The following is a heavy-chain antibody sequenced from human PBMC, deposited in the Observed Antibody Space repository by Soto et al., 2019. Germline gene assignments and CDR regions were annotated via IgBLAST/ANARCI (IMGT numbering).Heavy chain of an antibody. CDR2: INPNSGGT. V-gene: IGHV1-2*04. CDR1: RYTFTGYY. Sequence: GASVKVSSEASRYTFTGYYLHWARQAPGQGLEWMGWINPNSGGTNYAQKFQGWVTMTRDTSISTAYMELSRLRSDDTAVYYCARVGDGYNSDAFDIWGQGTMVTVSS. D-gene: IGHD5-12*01. CDR3: ARVGDGYNSDAFDI. J-gene: IGHJ3*02.